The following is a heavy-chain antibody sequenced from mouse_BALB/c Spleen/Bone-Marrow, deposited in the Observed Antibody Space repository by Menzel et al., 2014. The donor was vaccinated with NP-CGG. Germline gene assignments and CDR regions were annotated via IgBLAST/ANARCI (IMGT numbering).Heavy chain of an antibody. V-gene: IGHV5-17*02. J-gene: IGHJ3*01. CDR2: ISSGSSTI. Sequence: EVKVEESGGGLVQPGGSRKLSCAASGFIFSSFGMHWVRQAPEKGLEWVAYISSGSSTIYYADTVKGRFTISRDNPKNTLFLQMTSLRSEDTAMYYCASRAYWGQGTLVTVSA. CDR3: ASRAY. CDR1: GFIFSSFG.